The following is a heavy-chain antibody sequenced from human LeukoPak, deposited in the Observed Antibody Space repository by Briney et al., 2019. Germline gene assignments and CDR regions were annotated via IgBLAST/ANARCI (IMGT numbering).Heavy chain of an antibody. Sequence: ASVKVSCKASGYTFTTYAMHWVRQAPGQRLEWMGWINAGNGKTKYSKEFQGRVTITRDTSASTAYMELSSLRSEDMAVYYCARAPGYFGSEEFSYYMDVWGKGTTVTVSS. D-gene: IGHD3-10*01. V-gene: IGHV1-3*03. CDR1: GYTFTTYA. J-gene: IGHJ6*03. CDR2: INAGNGKT. CDR3: ARAPGYFGSEEFSYYMDV.